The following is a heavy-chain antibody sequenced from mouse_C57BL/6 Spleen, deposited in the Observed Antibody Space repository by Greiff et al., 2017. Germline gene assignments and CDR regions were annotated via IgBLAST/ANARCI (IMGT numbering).Heavy chain of an antibody. CDR2: INPSNGGT. CDR1: GYTFTSYW. V-gene: IGHV1-53*01. Sequence: QVQLKQPGTELVKPGASVKLSCKASGYTFTSYWMHWVKQRPGQGLEWIGNINPSNGGTNYNEKFKSKATLTVDKSSSTAYMQLSSLTSEDSAVYYCARGLREREEYYFDYWGQGTTLTVSS. CDR3: ARGLREREEYYFDY. J-gene: IGHJ2*01. D-gene: IGHD2-4*01.